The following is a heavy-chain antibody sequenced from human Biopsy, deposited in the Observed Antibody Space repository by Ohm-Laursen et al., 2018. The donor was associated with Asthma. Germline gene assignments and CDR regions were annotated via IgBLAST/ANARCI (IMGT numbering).Heavy chain of an antibody. CDR1: GASITTPNY. Sequence: PSDTLSLTCTVSGASITTPNYWAWIRQPPGRGLEWLGSVYYTGNSFYSSSLGSRLSMSVDTPRSQFSLRRTSVTAADRGVYYCARHWSGNGWEDVHNWFDPWGPGIGVAVSS. CDR2: VYYTGNS. J-gene: IGHJ5*02. D-gene: IGHD6-19*01. V-gene: IGHV4-39*01. CDR3: ARHWSGNGWEDVHNWFDP.